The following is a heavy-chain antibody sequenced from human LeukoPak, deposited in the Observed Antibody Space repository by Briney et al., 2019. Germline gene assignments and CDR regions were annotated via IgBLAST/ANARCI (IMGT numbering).Heavy chain of an antibody. CDR2: IYYSGST. CDR1: GGSISSSSYY. J-gene: IGHJ5*02. D-gene: IGHD3-10*01. V-gene: IGHV4-39*07. Sequence: PSETLSLTCTVSGGSISSSSYYWGGVRPPPGKGLGWIGSIYYSGSTYYNPSLKSRVTISVDTSKNQFSLKLSSVTAADTAVYYCAREYYGSGNNWFDPWGQGTLVTVSS. CDR3: AREYYGSGNNWFDP.